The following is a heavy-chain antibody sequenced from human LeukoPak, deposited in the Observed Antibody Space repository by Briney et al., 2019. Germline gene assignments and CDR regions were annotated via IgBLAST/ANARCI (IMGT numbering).Heavy chain of an antibody. J-gene: IGHJ4*02. CDR2: IKQDGSEK. CDR3: ASGSGTYSPDY. D-gene: IGHD3-10*01. CDR1: GFTFSNYW. Sequence: QPGGSLRLSCAASGFTFSNYWMSWVRQAPGKGLEWVASIKQDGSEKYYVDSVKGRFTISRDNAKNSLYLQINSLRAEDTAVYYCASGSGTYSPDYWGQGTLVTVSS. V-gene: IGHV3-7*02.